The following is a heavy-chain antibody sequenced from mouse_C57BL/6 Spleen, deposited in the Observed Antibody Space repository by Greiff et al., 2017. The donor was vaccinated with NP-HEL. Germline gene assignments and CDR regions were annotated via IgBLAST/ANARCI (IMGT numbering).Heavy chain of an antibody. CDR3: ARGDYDKDYAMDY. CDR2: IYPGSGST. V-gene: IGHV1-55*01. D-gene: IGHD2-4*01. Sequence: VQLQQPGAELVKPGASVKMSCKASGYTFTSYWITWVKQRPGQGLEWIGDIYPGSGSTNYNEKFKSKATLTVDTSSSTAYMQLSSLTSEDSAVYYCARGDYDKDYAMDYWGQGTSVTVSS. CDR1: GYTFTSYW. J-gene: IGHJ4*01.